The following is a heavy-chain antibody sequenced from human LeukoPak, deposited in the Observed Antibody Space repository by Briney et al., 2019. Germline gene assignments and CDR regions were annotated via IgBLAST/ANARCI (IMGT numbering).Heavy chain of an antibody. Sequence: GRSLRLSCSASGFTFSTYAMHWVRQAPGKGLEYVSAISSNGGNTYYADSVKGRFTISRDNSKNTLYLRMSSLRAEDTAVYYCVRWLHYYFDYWGQGTLVTVSS. CDR3: VRWLHYYFDY. CDR1: GFTFSTYA. CDR2: ISSNGGNT. J-gene: IGHJ4*02. D-gene: IGHD5-12*01. V-gene: IGHV3-64D*06.